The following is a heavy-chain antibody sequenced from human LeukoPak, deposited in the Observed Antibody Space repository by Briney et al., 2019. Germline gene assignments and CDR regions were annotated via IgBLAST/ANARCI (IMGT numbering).Heavy chain of an antibody. CDR2: ISVRSNYI. D-gene: IGHD3-22*01. J-gene: IGHJ4*02. CDR3: VRLRRNSDTSGYYYYYDF. V-gene: IGHV3-21*01. CDR1: GYTFSSFS. Sequence: PGGSLRLSCAASGYTFSSFSINWVRQAPGKGLEWVSSISVRSNYIYYADSVRGRFTISRDDARDSLYLQMNSLRAADTAVYYCVRLRRNSDTSGYYYYYDFWGQGTLVTVSS.